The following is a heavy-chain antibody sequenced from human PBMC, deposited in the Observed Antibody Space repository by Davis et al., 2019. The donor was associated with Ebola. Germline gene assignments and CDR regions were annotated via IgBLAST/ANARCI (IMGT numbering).Heavy chain of an antibody. V-gene: IGHV1-3*01. CDR2: INAGNGNT. CDR1: GYTFTSYA. D-gene: IGHD6-6*01. CDR3: ARERTSIAARVSWAANDY. J-gene: IGHJ4*02. Sequence: AASVKVSCKASGYTFTSYAMHWVRQAPGQRLEWMGWINAGNGNTKYSQKFQGRVTITRDTSASIAYMELSSLRSEDTAVYYCARERTSIAARVSWAANDYWGQGTLVTVSS.